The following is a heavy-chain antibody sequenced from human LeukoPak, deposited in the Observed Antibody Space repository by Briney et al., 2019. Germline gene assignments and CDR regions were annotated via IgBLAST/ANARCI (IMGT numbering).Heavy chain of an antibody. Sequence: SETLSLTCTVSGGSISSGGYYWSWIRQHPGKGLEWIGYIYYSGSTNYNPSLKSRVTISVDTSKNQFSLNLSSVTAADTAMYYCARDRSPEGYYDSSHWDYYHGMDVWGQGTTVTVSS. CDR2: IYYSGST. D-gene: IGHD3-22*01. CDR1: GGSISSGGYY. CDR3: ARDRSPEGYYDSSHWDYYHGMDV. V-gene: IGHV4-61*08. J-gene: IGHJ6*02.